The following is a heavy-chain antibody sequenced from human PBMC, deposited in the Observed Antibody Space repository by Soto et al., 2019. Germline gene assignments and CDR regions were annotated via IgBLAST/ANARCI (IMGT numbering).Heavy chain of an antibody. CDR3: ARITIFGVVAGYYYGMDV. J-gene: IGHJ6*02. CDR1: GGTFSSYD. D-gene: IGHD3-3*01. Sequence: QVLLVQSGAEVKKPGSLVKVSCKASGGTFSSYDISWVRQAPGQGLEWMGGIIPVFGTANYVQKFQGRVTITADESTSTAYIELSRLRSEETAVYYCARITIFGVVAGYYYGMDVWGQGTTVTVS. CDR2: IIPVFGTA. V-gene: IGHV1-69*01.